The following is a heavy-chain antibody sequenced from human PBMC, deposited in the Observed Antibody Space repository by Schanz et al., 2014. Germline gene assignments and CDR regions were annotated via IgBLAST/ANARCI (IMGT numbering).Heavy chain of an antibody. CDR2: IWYDENNK. D-gene: IGHD3-10*01. CDR3: ARANYRRKINFDY. J-gene: IGHJ4*02. Sequence: QVQLAESGGGVVQFGRSLRLSCVASGFTFSSYGMHWVRQAPGKGLEWVAVIWYDENNKYYADSVKGRFTMSRDNSKSTLYLQMNSLRAEDTAVYYCARANYRRKINFDYWGRGTLVTVSS. V-gene: IGHV3-33*01. CDR1: GFTFSSYG.